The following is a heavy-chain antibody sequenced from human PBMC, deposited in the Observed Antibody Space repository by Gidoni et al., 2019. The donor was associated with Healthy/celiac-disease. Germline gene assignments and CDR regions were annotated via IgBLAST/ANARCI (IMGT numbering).Heavy chain of an antibody. CDR1: GYTFTGHY. D-gene: IGHD2-2*01. CDR2: INPNSGGP. J-gene: IGHJ5*02. Sequence: QVQLVQSGAEVKKPGASVKVSCKASGYTFTGHYMPWVRQAPGQGLEWMGRINPNSGGPNYAQKFQGRVTMTRDTSISTAYMELSRLRSDDTAVYYCARDSHCSSTSCYNWFDPWGQGTLVTVSS. CDR3: ARDSHCSSTSCYNWFDP. V-gene: IGHV1-2*06.